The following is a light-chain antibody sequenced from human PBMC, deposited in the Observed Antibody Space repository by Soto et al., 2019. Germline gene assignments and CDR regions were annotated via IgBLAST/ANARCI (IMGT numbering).Light chain of an antibody. CDR1: QSVSSD. CDR3: QQYNNWPHT. J-gene: IGKJ2*01. Sequence: EIVMTQSPATLSVSPGERATLSCRASQSVSSDLARYLQKPGQAPSLLVYGASPRATGMPARFSGSGSGTEFTLTICSLQSEDFAVYYCQQYNNWPHTFGQGTKLEIK. CDR2: GAS. V-gene: IGKV3-15*01.